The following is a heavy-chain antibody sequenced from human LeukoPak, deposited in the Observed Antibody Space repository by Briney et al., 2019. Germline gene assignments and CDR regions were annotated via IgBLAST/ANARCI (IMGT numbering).Heavy chain of an antibody. J-gene: IGHJ3*02. Sequence: SETLSLTCAVSGGSISSGGYSWSWIRQPPGKGLEWIGYIYHSESTYHNPSLKSRVTISVDRSKNQFSLKLSSVTAADTAVYYCARDLQGYDMGAFDIWGQGTMVTVSS. CDR2: IYHSEST. CDR1: GGSISSGGYS. CDR3: ARDLQGYDMGAFDI. V-gene: IGHV4-30-2*01. D-gene: IGHD3-22*01.